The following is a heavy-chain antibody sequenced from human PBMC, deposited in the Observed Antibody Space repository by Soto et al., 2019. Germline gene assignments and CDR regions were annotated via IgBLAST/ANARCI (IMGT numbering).Heavy chain of an antibody. V-gene: IGHV4-34*01. D-gene: IGHD3-3*01. CDR2: INHSGST. Sequence: QVQLQQWGAGLLKPSETLSLTCAVYGGSFSGYYWSWIRQPPGKGLEWIGEINHSGSTNFNPSLKSRVTISVDTSKNQFSLKLSSVTAADTAVYYCARGTTYYDFWSGYYRLYYFDYWGQGTLVTVSS. CDR3: ARGTTYYDFWSGYYRLYYFDY. J-gene: IGHJ4*02. CDR1: GGSFSGYY.